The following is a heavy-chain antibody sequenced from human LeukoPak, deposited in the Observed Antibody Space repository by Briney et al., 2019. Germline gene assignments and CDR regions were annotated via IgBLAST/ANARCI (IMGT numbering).Heavy chain of an antibody. J-gene: IGHJ4*02. CDR1: GGSISSSSYY. CDR2: IYYSGST. V-gene: IGHV4-39*02. CDR3: ARDQGRKRWLQRIPGDY. Sequence: SETLSLTCSVSGGSISSSSYYWGWIRQPPGKGLEWIGSIYYSGSTYYTPSLKSRVTISVDTSKNQFSLKLSSVTAADTAVYYCARDQGRKRWLQRIPGDYWGQGTLVTVSP. D-gene: IGHD5-24*01.